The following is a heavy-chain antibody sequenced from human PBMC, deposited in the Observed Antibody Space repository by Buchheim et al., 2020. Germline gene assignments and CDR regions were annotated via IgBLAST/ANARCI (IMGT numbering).Heavy chain of an antibody. V-gene: IGHV3-66*01. J-gene: IGHJ5*02. Sequence: EVQLVESGGGLVQPGGSLRLSCAASGFTVSSNYMSWVRQAPGKGLEWVSAIYSGGSTYYADSVQGRFTISSDNSKNTLYLQMNSLRAEDTAVYYCARGTGLRTGYSSSWGLDPWGQGTL. CDR2: IYSGGST. D-gene: IGHD6-13*01. CDR3: ARGTGLRTGYSSSWGLDP. CDR1: GFTVSSNY.